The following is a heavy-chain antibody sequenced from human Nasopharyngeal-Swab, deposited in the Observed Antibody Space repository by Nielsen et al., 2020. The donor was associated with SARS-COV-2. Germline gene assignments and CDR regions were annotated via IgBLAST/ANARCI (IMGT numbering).Heavy chain of an antibody. CDR1: GGSFSGYL. CDR3: ARDNRPCSGGSCYSQNVGAFDI. Sequence: GSLRLSCAVYGGSFSGYLWSWIRQPPGKGLEWIGEVNHRGSANYNPSLKSRVTMSVDTSKNQFSLKVTSVTAADTAVYFCARDNRPCSGGSCYSQNVGAFDIWGQGTTVTVSS. CDR2: VNHRGSA. J-gene: IGHJ3*02. D-gene: IGHD2-15*01. V-gene: IGHV4-34*01.